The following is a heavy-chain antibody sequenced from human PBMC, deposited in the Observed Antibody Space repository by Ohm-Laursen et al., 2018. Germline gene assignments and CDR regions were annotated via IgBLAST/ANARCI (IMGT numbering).Heavy chain of an antibody. V-gene: IGHV4-59*01. CDR3: ARGTYYDFWSGYFYWYFDL. Sequence: TLSLTCPVSGGSISSYYWSWIRQPPGKGLEWIGYIYYSGSTNYNPSLKSRVTISVDTSKNQFSLKLSSVTAADTAVYYCARGTYYDFWSGYFYWYFDLWGRGTLVTVSS. CDR1: GGSISSYY. J-gene: IGHJ2*01. CDR2: IYYSGST. D-gene: IGHD3-3*01.